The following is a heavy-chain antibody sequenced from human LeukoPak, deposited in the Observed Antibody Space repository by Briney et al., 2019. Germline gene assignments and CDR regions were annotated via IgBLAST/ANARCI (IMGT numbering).Heavy chain of an antibody. J-gene: IGHJ3*02. D-gene: IGHD4-17*01. CDR1: GDSISSYY. Sequence: SETLSLTCTVSGDSISSYYWSWIRQPAGKGLERIGRIYTSGSTNYNPSLKSRVTMSVDTSKNQLSLKLSSVTAADTAVYYCACGTTVTTLNAFDIWGQGTMVTVSS. CDR2: IYTSGST. CDR3: ACGTTVTTLNAFDI. V-gene: IGHV4-4*07.